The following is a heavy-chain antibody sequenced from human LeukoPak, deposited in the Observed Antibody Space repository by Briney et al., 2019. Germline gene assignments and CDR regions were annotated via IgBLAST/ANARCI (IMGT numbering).Heavy chain of an antibody. CDR2: INLNSGGT. CDR3: ARASGYCSSTSCLYYYYGMDV. Sequence: ASVKVSCKASGYTFTGYYMHWVRQAPGQGLGWMGWINLNSGGTNYAQKFQGRVTMTTDTSTSTAYMELRSLRSDDTAVYYCARASGYCSSTSCLYYYYGMDVWGQGTTVTVSS. CDR1: GYTFTGYY. V-gene: IGHV1-2*02. J-gene: IGHJ6*02. D-gene: IGHD2-2*01.